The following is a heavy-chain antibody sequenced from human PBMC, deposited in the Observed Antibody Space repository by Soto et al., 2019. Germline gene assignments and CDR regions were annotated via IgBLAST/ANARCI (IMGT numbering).Heavy chain of an antibody. V-gene: IGHV4-59*08. CDR3: AGRDCSGTNCYYLDYYYMDV. D-gene: IGHD2-2*01. Sequence: QVQLQESGPGLVRPSETLSLTCTVSGGSFSSYYWTWIRQSPGEGLEWVGYIYYSGSTDYNPFLRGRLAISIDTSKNQFSLRLNSMTAADTAVYYCAGRDCSGTNCYYLDYYYMDVWGKGTTVTVSS. CDR2: IYYSGST. J-gene: IGHJ6*03. CDR1: GGSFSSYY.